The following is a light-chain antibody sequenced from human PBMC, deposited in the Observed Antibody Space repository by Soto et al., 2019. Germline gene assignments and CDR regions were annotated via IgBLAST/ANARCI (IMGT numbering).Light chain of an antibody. V-gene: IGKV1-39*01. CDR3: QQSYSTPPGT. J-gene: IGKJ1*01. Sequence: DIQMTQSPSSLSASVGDRVTITCRASQSIVTYLNWYLQKPGKAPKLLIYAASNLQSGVPSRFSGSGSGTDFTRTISSLQPEDFATYFCQQSYSTPPGTFGQGTKVEIK. CDR2: AAS. CDR1: QSIVTY.